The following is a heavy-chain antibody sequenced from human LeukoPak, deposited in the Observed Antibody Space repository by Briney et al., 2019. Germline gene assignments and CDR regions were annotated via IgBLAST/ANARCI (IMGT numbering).Heavy chain of an antibody. CDR2: TYSSGGL. Sequence: SQTLSLTCTVSGGSISTSRYSWGWIRQSPGKGLEWIGSTYSSGGLYLNPSLTSRVMLSVDTFKNQLSLKLTSVTATDTAIYYCARHTGNRDHFDYWGQGTLVTVSS. CDR1: GGSISTSRYS. CDR3: ARHTGNRDHFDY. J-gene: IGHJ4*02. D-gene: IGHD1-1*01. V-gene: IGHV4-39*01.